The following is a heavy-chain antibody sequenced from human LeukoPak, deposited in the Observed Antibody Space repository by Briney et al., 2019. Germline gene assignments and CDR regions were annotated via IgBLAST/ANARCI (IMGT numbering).Heavy chain of an antibody. V-gene: IGHV4-34*01. J-gene: IGHJ4*02. CDR2: INHSGST. D-gene: IGHD3-3*01. CDR1: VGSFSGYY. CDR3: ARVRGIFGVVPYYFDY. Sequence: PSETLSLTCAVYVGSFSGYYWTWIRQPPGQGLEWIGEINHSGSTTYNASLKSPVTISVDTSKNQFSLKLSSVTAADTAVYYCARVRGIFGVVPYYFDYWGQGTLVTVSS.